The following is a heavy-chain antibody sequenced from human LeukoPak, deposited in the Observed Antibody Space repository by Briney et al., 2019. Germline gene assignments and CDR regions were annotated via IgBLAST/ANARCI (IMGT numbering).Heavy chain of an antibody. J-gene: IGHJ4*02. CDR2: LNPKTGVT. V-gene: IGHV1-2*02. Sequence: ASVKVSCKASGYTFTNYYMHWVRQAPGQGLEWMGWLNPKTGVTDYAQKFQGRVTMTWDTSINTAYMELSSLTSDDTAVYYCARGSPITAAGTTFDYWGQGTLVTVSS. D-gene: IGHD6-13*01. CDR1: GYTFTNYY. CDR3: ARGSPITAAGTTFDY.